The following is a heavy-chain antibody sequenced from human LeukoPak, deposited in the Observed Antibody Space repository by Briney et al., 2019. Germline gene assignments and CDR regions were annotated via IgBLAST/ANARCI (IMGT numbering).Heavy chain of an antibody. CDR2: IWYDGGNK. D-gene: IGHD5-12*01. V-gene: IGHV3-33*01. CDR3: ARDSIVATITRLDY. Sequence: GGSLRLSCAASGFTSSSYGMHWVRHAPGKGLEWVAVIWYDGGNKYYADSVKGRFTISRDNSKNTLYLQMNSLRAEDTAVYYCARDSIVATITRLDYWGQGTLVTVSS. J-gene: IGHJ4*02. CDR1: GFTSSSYG.